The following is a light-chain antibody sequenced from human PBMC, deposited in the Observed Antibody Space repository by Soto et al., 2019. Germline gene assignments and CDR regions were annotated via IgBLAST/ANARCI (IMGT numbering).Light chain of an antibody. J-gene: IGLJ3*02. Sequence: QAVVTQEPSFSVSPGGTVTLTCGLSSGSVSTSYYPSWYQQTPGQAPRTLIYSTNTRSSGVPDRFSGSILGNKAALTITGAQADDESDYYCVLYRGSGIFWVFGGGTKLTVL. V-gene: IGLV8-61*01. CDR1: SGSVSTSYY. CDR2: STN. CDR3: VLYRGSGIFWV.